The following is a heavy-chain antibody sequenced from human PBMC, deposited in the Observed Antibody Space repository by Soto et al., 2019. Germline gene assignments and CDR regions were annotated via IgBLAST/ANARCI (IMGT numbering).Heavy chain of an antibody. CDR1: GFTFSSYS. J-gene: IGHJ6*02. Sequence: PGGSLRLSCAASGFTFSSYSMHWVRQAPGKGLEWVAVISYDGSNKYYADSVKGRFTISRDNSKNTLYLQMNSLRAEDTAVYYCARDWVYCTNGVCYPSPPYYYYGMDVWGQGTTVTVSS. CDR2: ISYDGSNK. CDR3: ARDWVYCTNGVCYPSPPYYYYGMDV. D-gene: IGHD2-8*01. V-gene: IGHV3-30-3*01.